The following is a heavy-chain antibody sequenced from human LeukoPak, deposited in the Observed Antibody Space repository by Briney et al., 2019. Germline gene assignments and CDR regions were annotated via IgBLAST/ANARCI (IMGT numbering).Heavy chain of an antibody. CDR1: GYSISSGYY. D-gene: IGHD3-10*01. CDR2: IYHSGST. CDR3: ARLLLSGGFADY. V-gene: IGHV4-38-2*02. J-gene: IGHJ4*02. Sequence: SETLSLTCTVSGYSISSGYYWGWIRQPPGKGLEWIGSIYHSGSTYYNPSLKSRVTISVDTSKNQFSLKLSSVTAADTAVYYCARLLLSGGFADYWGQGTLVTVSS.